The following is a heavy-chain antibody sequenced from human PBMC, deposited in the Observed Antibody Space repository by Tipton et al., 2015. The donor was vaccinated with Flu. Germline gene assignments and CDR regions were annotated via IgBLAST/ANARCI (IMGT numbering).Heavy chain of an antibody. CDR3: ARLRGSGWVLDS. D-gene: IGHD6-19*01. J-gene: IGHJ4*02. CDR2: IYHSGTT. Sequence: TLSLTCSVSGYSIRSAYYWGWVRRPPGKGLEWIGTIYHSGTTYYNPSLKSRLTFSVDTSSNEFSLSLSSLTAADTAVYYCARLRGSGWVLDSWGQGLLVTVSS. V-gene: IGHV4-38-2*01. CDR1: GYSIRSAYY.